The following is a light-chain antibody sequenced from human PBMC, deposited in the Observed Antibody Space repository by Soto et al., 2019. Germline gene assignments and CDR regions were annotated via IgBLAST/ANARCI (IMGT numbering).Light chain of an antibody. CDR3: QQYGTSPIT. J-gene: IGKJ5*01. V-gene: IGKV3-20*01. Sequence: EIVMTQSPATLSLSPGERATLSCRASQSVSSSSLAWYQQKPGQAPRLLIYDASSRATGIPDRFSGSGSGADFTLTISRLEPEDFAVYSCQQYGTSPITFGQGTRLEIK. CDR2: DAS. CDR1: QSVSSSS.